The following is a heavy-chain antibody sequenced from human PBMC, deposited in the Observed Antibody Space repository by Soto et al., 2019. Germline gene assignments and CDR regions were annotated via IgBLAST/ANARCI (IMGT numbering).Heavy chain of an antibody. CDR3: ARITVTTILRVYYYYYMDV. D-gene: IGHD4-17*01. J-gene: IGHJ6*03. Sequence: GASVKVSCKASGYTFTSYGISWVRQATGQGLEWMGWISAYNGNTNYAQKLQGRVTMTTDTSTSTAYMELRSLRSDDTAVYYCARITVTTILRVYYYYYMDVWGKGTTVTVSS. CDR1: GYTFTSYG. CDR2: ISAYNGNT. V-gene: IGHV1-18*01.